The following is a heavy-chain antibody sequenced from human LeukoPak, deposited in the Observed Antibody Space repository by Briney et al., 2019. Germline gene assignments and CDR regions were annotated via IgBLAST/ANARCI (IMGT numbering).Heavy chain of an antibody. CDR1: GFTFSSYW. Sequence: GGSLRLSCAASGFTFSSYWMHWVRQTPGKGVVWVSVIYSGGSTYYADSVKGRFTISRDNSKNTLYLQMNSLRAEDTAVYYCARSLLGATDYWGQGTLVTVSS. D-gene: IGHD1-26*01. CDR3: ARSLLGATDY. J-gene: IGHJ4*02. V-gene: IGHV3-53*01. CDR2: IYSGGST.